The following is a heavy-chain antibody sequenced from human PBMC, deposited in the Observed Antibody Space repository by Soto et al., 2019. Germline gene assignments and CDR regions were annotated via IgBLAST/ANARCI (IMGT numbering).Heavy chain of an antibody. CDR1: GFTFSSYA. J-gene: IGHJ4*02. V-gene: IGHV3-23*01. D-gene: IGHD6-13*01. CDR2: ISGSGGST. Sequence: PGGSLRLSCAASGFTFSSYAMSWVRQAPGKGLEWVSAISGSGGSTYYADSVTVRFTISRYNSKNTLYLQMNSLRAGFTFVYFCAKDAPLYSSSWYDYWGQGTLVTVSS. CDR3: AKDAPLYSSSWYDY.